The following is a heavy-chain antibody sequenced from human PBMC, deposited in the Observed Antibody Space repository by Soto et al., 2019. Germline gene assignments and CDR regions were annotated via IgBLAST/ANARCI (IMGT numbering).Heavy chain of an antibody. V-gene: IGHV2-5*02. Sequence: SGPTLVNPTQTLTLTCTFSGFSLSTSGVGVGWIRQPPGKALEWLALIYWDDDKRYSPYLRSRLTVTKDTSKNQVVLTMTNMDPVDTATYYCARILAVAGTGLLAFDIWGQGTMVTVSS. CDR2: IYWDDDK. CDR3: ARILAVAGTGLLAFDI. J-gene: IGHJ3*02. CDR1: GFSLSTSGVG. D-gene: IGHD6-19*01.